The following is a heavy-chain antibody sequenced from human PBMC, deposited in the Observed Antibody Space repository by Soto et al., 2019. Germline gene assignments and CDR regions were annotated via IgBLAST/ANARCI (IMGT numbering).Heavy chain of an antibody. D-gene: IGHD3-22*01. V-gene: IGHV3-30*18. Sequence: SLRLSCAASGFTFSSYGMHWVRQAPGKGLEWVAVISYDGSNKYYADSVKGRFTISRDNSKNTLYLQMNSLRAEDTAVYYCAKEVTYYYDSSGYLEIDYWGQGTLVTVSS. CDR1: GFTFSSYG. CDR3: AKEVTYYYDSSGYLEIDY. J-gene: IGHJ4*02. CDR2: ISYDGSNK.